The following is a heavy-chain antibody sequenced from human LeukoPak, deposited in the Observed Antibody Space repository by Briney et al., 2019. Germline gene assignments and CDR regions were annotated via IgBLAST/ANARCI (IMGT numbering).Heavy chain of an antibody. Sequence: ASVKVSCKVSGYTLTVLSMHWVRQAPGQGLEWMGRINPNSGGTKYAQKFQNRVTMTSDTSVSTAYMELNGLRSDDTAIYYCTRSWIQLWTPDFDHWGQGTLVTVSS. CDR1: GYTLTVLS. J-gene: IGHJ4*02. V-gene: IGHV1-2*06. CDR3: TRSWIQLWTPDFDH. CDR2: INPNSGGT. D-gene: IGHD5-18*01.